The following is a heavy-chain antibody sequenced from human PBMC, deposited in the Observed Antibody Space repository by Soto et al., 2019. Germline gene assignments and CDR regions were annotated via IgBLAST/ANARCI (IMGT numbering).Heavy chain of an antibody. J-gene: IGHJ4*02. V-gene: IGHV3-23*01. CDR1: AFTFSSYA. CDR2: VSGSGDST. D-gene: IGHD2-21*02. CDR3: AKGRASDCPGCTQDY. Sequence: EVQLLESGGGLAQPGGSLRLSCAASAFTFSSYAMSWVRQAPGTGLDWVSAVSGSGDSTYYADSVKDRFTISRDNSKNTLSLQMHSLRAEDTAVYYCAKGRASDCPGCTQDYWGQGTLVTVSS.